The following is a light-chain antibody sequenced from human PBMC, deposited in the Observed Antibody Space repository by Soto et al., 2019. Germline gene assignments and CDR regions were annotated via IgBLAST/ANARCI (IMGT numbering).Light chain of an antibody. CDR1: SSDVGGYNY. J-gene: IGLJ1*01. V-gene: IGLV2-14*01. Sequence: QSALTQPASVSVSPGQSITISCTGTSSDVGGYNYVSWYQQHPGKAPKLMIYDVSNRPSGVSNRFSGSKSGNTASLTISGLQAEDEAAYYCTAYTSNNALVFGTGTKVTVL. CDR2: DVS. CDR3: TAYTSNNALV.